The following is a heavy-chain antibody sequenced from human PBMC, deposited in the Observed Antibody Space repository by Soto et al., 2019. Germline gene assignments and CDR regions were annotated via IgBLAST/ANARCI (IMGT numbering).Heavy chain of an antibody. D-gene: IGHD5-18*01. V-gene: IGHV3-33*01. J-gene: IGHJ4*02. CDR3: ARDPSTQVYVDTASYFDY. CDR1: GFTFSSYG. CDR2: IWYDGSNK. Sequence: GGSLRLSCAASGFTFSSYGMHWVRQAPGKGLEWVAVIWYDGSNKYYADSVKGRFTISRDNSKNTLYLQMNSLRAEDTAVYYCARDPSTQVYVDTASYFDYWGQGTLVTVSS.